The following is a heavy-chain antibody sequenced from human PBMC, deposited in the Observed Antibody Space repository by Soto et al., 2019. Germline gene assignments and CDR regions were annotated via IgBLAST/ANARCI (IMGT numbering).Heavy chain of an antibody. Sequence: GGSLRLSCAASGFTLDDYTMHWVRQAPGKGLEWVSLISWDGGSTYYADSVKGRFTISRDNSKNSLYLQMNSLRTEDTALYYCAKDIGHVVVPAASFDYWGQGTLVTVSS. CDR2: ISWDGGST. J-gene: IGHJ4*02. D-gene: IGHD2-2*01. V-gene: IGHV3-43*01. CDR1: GFTLDDYT. CDR3: AKDIGHVVVPAASFDY.